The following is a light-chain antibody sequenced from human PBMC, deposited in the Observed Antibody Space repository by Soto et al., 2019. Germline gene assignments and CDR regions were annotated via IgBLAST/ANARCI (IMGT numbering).Light chain of an antibody. CDR1: QSVNLN. V-gene: IGKV3-15*01. Sequence: EIVMTQSPATLSVSPGDTATLSCRASQSVNLNLSWYQQKPGQAPLLLIYGASIRATGVPARFSGSGAGTEFTLTTNSMQYAESAVYYCQQCFSYPPLTFGGGTTVEIK. CDR2: GAS. J-gene: IGKJ4*01. CDR3: QQCFSYPPLT.